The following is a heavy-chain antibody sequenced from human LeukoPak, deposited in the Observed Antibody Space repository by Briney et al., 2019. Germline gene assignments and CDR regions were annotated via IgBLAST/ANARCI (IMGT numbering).Heavy chain of an antibody. CDR1: GYTFIGYY. D-gene: IGHD3-22*01. V-gene: IGHV1-69*13. CDR2: IIPIFGTA. Sequence: SVKVSCKASGYTFIGYYMHWVRQAPGQGLEWMGGIIPIFGTANYAQKFQGRVTITADESTSTAYMELSSLRSEDTAVYYCARAGTYYYDSSGLIFDYWGQGTLVTVSS. J-gene: IGHJ4*02. CDR3: ARAGTYYYDSSGLIFDY.